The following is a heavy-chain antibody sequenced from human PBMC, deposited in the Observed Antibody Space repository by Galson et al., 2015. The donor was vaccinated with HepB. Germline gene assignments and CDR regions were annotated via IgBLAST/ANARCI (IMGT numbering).Heavy chain of an antibody. CDR1: GFTFSSYA. Sequence: SLRLSCAASGFTFSSYAMSWVRQAPGKGLEWVSAISGSGGSTYYADSVKGRFTISRDNSKNTLYLQMNSLRAEDTAVYYCAKGGSYYGSGRTAYYFDYWGQGTLVTVSS. D-gene: IGHD3-10*01. CDR3: AKGGSYYGSGRTAYYFDY. J-gene: IGHJ4*02. CDR2: ISGSGGST. V-gene: IGHV3-23*01.